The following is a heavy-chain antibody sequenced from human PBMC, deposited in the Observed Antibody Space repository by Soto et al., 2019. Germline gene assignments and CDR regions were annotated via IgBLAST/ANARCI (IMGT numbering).Heavy chain of an antibody. Sequence: EVQLLESGGGLVQPGGSLRLSCAASGFTFSNYAMNWVRQAPGKGLEWVSAISNSFSDGNTHYADSVKGRFTISRDTDKNTVFLEMNSLRAEDTAVYYCAKVFSPEGGNYFDYWGQGTLVTVSS. J-gene: IGHJ4*02. V-gene: IGHV3-23*01. CDR1: GFTFSNYA. CDR3: AKVFSPEGGNYFDY. CDR2: ISNSFSDGNT.